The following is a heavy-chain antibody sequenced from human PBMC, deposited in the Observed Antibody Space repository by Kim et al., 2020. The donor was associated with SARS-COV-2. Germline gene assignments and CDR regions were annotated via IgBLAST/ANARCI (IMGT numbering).Heavy chain of an antibody. J-gene: IGHJ4*02. Sequence: VKGRFTISRDNSKNTLYLQLNSLRAEDTAVYYCARGLYYYDSSGPSGFDYWGQGTLVTVSS. D-gene: IGHD3-22*01. CDR3: ARGLYYYDSSGPSGFDY. V-gene: IGHV3-30*07.